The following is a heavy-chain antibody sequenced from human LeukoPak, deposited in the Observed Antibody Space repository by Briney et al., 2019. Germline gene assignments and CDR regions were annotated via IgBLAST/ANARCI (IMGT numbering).Heavy chain of an antibody. V-gene: IGHV1-69*13. D-gene: IGHD2-21*02. CDR3: ARDPMQEYCGGDCYSP. Sequence: SVKVSCKASGGTFSNYAISGVRQAPGQGVEWMGGIIPIFGTANYAKKFQGRVTITADESTSTAYMELSSLRSEDTAVYYCARDPMQEYCGGDCYSPWGQGTLVTVSS. CDR1: GGTFSNYA. J-gene: IGHJ5*02. CDR2: IIPIFGTA.